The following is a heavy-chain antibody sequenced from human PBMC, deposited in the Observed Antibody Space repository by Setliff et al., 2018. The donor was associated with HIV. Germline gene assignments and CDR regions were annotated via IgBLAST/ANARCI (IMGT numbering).Heavy chain of an antibody. V-gene: IGHV1-69*10. D-gene: IGHD3-10*01. J-gene: IGHJ5*02. CDR3: ARDLGSGRRWFDP. Sequence: SVKVSCKASGGTFSSYAITWVRQAPGQGLEWMGGISPIIGNANYAQKFQGRITITADKSTSTAYMELSRLRSEDTAVYYCARDLGSGRRWFDPWGQGTMVTVS. CDR1: GGTFSSYA. CDR2: ISPIIGNA.